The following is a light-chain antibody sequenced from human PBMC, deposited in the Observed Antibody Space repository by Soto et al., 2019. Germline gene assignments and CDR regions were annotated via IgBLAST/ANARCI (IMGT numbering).Light chain of an antibody. J-gene: IGLJ2*01. CDR3: AAWDDSLNCVV. Sequence: QSVLTQPPSASGTPGQRVTISCSGSSSNIASNTVNWYQQLPGTAPKVLIYTDNQRPSGVPDRFSGSKSGTSASLAISGLQSEDEADYYCAAWDDSLNCVVFGGGTKVTVL. CDR2: TDN. CDR1: SSNIASNT. V-gene: IGLV1-44*01.